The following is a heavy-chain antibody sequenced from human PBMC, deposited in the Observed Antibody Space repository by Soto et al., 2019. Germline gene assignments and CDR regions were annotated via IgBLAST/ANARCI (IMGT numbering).Heavy chain of an antibody. J-gene: IGHJ3*02. D-gene: IGHD6-13*01. CDR2: ISSSSSYI. V-gene: IGHV3-21*01. CDR3: ARDSYSSLVFDI. Sequence: GGSLRLSCAASGFTFSSYSMNWVRQAPGKGLEWVSSISSSSSYIYYADSVKGRFTISRDNAKNSLYLQMNSLRAEDTAVYYCARDSYSSLVFDIWGQGTMVTVSS. CDR1: GFTFSSYS.